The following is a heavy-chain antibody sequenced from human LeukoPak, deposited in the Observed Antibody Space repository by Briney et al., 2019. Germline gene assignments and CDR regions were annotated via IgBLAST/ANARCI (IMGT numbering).Heavy chain of an antibody. J-gene: IGHJ5*02. Sequence: ASVKVSCKASGGTFSSYAISWVRQAPGQGLEWMGRIIPILGIANYAQKFQGRVTITADKSTSTAYMELSSLRSEDTAVYYCARERWPRLNWFDPWGQGTLVTVSS. CDR3: ARERWPRLNWFDP. V-gene: IGHV1-69*04. CDR2: IIPILGIA. CDR1: GGTFSSYA. D-gene: IGHD4-23*01.